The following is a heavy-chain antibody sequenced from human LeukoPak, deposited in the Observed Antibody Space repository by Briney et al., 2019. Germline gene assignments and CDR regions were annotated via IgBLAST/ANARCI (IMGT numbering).Heavy chain of an antibody. CDR1: GGSFSGYY. CDR3: ARVWYQLLSTGYYYMDV. J-gene: IGHJ6*03. Sequence: SETLSLTCAVYGGSFSGYYWSWIRQPPGKGLEWLGEINHSGSTNYNPSLKSRVTISVDTSKNQFSLKLSSVTAADTAVYYCARVWYQLLSTGYYYMDVWGKGTTVTVSS. V-gene: IGHV4-34*01. CDR2: INHSGST. D-gene: IGHD2-2*01.